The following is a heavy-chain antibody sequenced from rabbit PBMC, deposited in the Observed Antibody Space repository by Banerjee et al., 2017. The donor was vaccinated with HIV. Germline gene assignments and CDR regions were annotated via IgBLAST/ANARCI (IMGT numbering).Heavy chain of an antibody. V-gene: IGHV1S7*01. J-gene: IGHJ4*01. CDR3: ARENDDYGDWGL. Sequence: QLKETGGGLVQPGGSLTLSCKASGFDFSTYYMSWVRQAPGKGLEWIGSIYPGKVRTYYASWVNGRFTISSDNAQNTVDLQMNSLTAVDRATYFCARENDDYGDWGLWGPGTLVTVS. CDR2: IYPGKVRT. D-gene: IGHD2-1*01. CDR1: GFDFSTYY.